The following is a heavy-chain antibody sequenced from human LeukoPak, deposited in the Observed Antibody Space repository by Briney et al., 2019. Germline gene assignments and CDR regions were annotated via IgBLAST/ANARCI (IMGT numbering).Heavy chain of an antibody. Sequence: GRSLRLSCVASGFPLSYYSMNWVRQAPGKGLEWISYISGRSSRSTTIYYADSVKGLFTISRDNAKNSLYLQMNSLRDEDTAVYFCARYCSGGTCYSGRRAFDIWGQGTMVTVSS. CDR1: GFPLSYYS. CDR3: ARYCSGGTCYSGRRAFDI. J-gene: IGHJ3*02. V-gene: IGHV3-48*02. CDR2: ISGRSSRSTTI. D-gene: IGHD2-15*01.